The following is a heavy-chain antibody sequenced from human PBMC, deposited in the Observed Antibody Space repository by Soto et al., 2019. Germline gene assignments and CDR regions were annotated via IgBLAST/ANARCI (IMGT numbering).Heavy chain of an antibody. J-gene: IGHJ4*02. Sequence: QVQLVQSGAEVKKPGSSVKVSCKASEGTFSSYSINWVRQASGQGLEWMGEIIPIFGTANYAQKFQGRVTITADESTSTAYMELSSLRSEDTAAYYCARDGGRHSGGIDYWGQGTLVSVSS. CDR2: IIPIFGTA. V-gene: IGHV1-69*01. CDR3: ARDGGRHSGGIDY. CDR1: EGTFSSYS. D-gene: IGHD1-26*01.